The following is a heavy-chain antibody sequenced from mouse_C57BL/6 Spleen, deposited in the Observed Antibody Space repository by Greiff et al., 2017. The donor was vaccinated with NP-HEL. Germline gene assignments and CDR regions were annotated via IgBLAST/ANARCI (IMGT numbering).Heavy chain of an antibody. J-gene: IGHJ2*01. D-gene: IGHD1-1*01. CDR2: IDPSDSYT. CDR1: GYTFTSYW. CDR3: ARSVLN. Sequence: VQLQQPGAELVKPGASVKLSCKASGYTFTSYWMQWVKQRPGQGLEWIGEIDPSDSYTNYNQKFKGKATLTVDTSASTAYMQLSSLTSEDSAVYYCARSVLNWVQGTTLTVSS. V-gene: IGHV1-50*01.